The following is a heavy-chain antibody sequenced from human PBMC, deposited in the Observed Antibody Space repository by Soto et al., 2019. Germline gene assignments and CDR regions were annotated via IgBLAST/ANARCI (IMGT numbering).Heavy chain of an antibody. CDR1: GGTFSSYA. V-gene: IGHV1-69*13. CDR3: ARGPGIFRMDV. D-gene: IGHD3-3*01. Sequence: SVKVSCKASGGTFSSYAISWVRQAPGQGLAWMGGIIPIFGTANYAQEFQGRVTITADESTSTAYMELSILRSEDTAVYYCARGPGIFRMDVWGQGTTVTVSS. CDR2: IIPIFGTA. J-gene: IGHJ6*02.